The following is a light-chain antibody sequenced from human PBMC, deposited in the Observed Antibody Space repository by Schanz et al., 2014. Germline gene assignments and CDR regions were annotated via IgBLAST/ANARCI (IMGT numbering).Light chain of an antibody. Sequence: QSVLTQPPSVSGAPGQRVTISCAGSRSNIGADYDVHWYQQFPGTAPKLLIYGNNNRPSGVPDRFSGSKSGTSASLAITGLQAEDEADYYCGTWDSSLSAPWVFGGGTKLTVL. CDR1: RSNIGADYD. CDR2: GNN. V-gene: IGLV1-40*01. J-gene: IGLJ3*02. CDR3: GTWDSSLSAPWV.